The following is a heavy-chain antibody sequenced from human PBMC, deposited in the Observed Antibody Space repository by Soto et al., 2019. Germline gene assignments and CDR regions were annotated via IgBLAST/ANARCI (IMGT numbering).Heavy chain of an antibody. D-gene: IGHD6-13*01. J-gene: IGHJ6*02. CDR2: ISYDGSNK. CDR3: AKERGSSWLESLYHYHYGMDV. CDR1: GFTFSSYG. Sequence: GGSLRLSCAASGFTFSSYGMHWVRQAPGKGLEWVAVISYDGSNKYYADSVKGRFTISRDNSKNTLYLQMNSLRAEDTAVYYCAKERGSSWLESLYHYHYGMDVWGQGTTVTVSS. V-gene: IGHV3-30*18.